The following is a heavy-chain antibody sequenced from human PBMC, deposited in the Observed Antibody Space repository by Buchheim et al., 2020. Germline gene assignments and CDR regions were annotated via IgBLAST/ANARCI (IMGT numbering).Heavy chain of an antibody. D-gene: IGHD6-13*01. CDR2: IYYSGST. CDR3: ARDGRYSSSWYSRYWYFDL. J-gene: IGHJ2*01. Sequence: QLQLQESGPGLGKPSETLSLTCTVSGGSISSSSYYWGWIRQPPGKGLEWIGSIYYSGSTYYNPSLKSRVTISVDTSKTQFSLKLSSVTAADTAVYYCARDGRYSSSWYSRYWYFDLWGRGTL. CDR1: GGSISSSSYY. V-gene: IGHV4-39*07.